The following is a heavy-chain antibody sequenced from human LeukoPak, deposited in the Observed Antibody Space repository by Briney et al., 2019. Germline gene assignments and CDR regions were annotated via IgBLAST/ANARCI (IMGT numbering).Heavy chain of an antibody. J-gene: IGHJ4*02. CDR3: ARVSSSDWYRGDY. D-gene: IGHD6-19*01. V-gene: IGHV3-7*01. CDR1: GFTFSSYW. CDR2: IKQDGSEK. Sequence: GGSLRLSCAASGFTFSSYWMSWVRQAPGKGLEWVANIKQDGSEKYYVDSVKGRFTISRDNAKNSLYLQMNSLRAEDTAVYYCARVSSSDWYRGDYWGQGTLVTVSS.